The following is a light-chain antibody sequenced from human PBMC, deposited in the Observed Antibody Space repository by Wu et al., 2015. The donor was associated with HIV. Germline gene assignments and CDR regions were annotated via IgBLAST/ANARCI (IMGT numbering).Light chain of an antibody. CDR2: GAS. Sequence: EIVMTQSPATLSVSPGERATLSCRASQSVNNNLAWYQQKPGQAPRLLIYGASTRATEIPARFSGSGSGTEFTLTISSMQSEDFAVYYCQQYNNWYTFGQGTKLEIK. CDR3: QQYNNWYT. J-gene: IGKJ2*01. V-gene: IGKV3-15*01. CDR1: QSVNNN.